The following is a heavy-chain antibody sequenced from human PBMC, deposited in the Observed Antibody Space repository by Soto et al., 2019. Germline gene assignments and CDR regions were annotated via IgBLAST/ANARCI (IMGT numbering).Heavy chain of an antibody. V-gene: IGHV1-46*01. CDR1: GFRFSDYY. Sequence: AASVKVSCKASGFRFSDYYMHWVRQAPGQGLEWMGIINPSGDTTNYAQKFQGRVTITRDTSTSTVYLDLSSLRSEDTAVYYCARGTRAAAGNNWFDPWGQGTLVTVSS. CDR3: ARGTRAAAGNNWFDP. D-gene: IGHD6-13*01. J-gene: IGHJ5*02. CDR2: INPSGDTT.